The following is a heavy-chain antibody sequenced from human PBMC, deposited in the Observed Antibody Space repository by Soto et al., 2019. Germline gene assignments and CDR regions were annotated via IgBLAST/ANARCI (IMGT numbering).Heavy chain of an antibody. J-gene: IGHJ4*02. CDR2: ISAYNGNT. CDR1: GYTFTSYG. CDR3: ARENVVVPAAMLWYFDY. D-gene: IGHD2-2*01. V-gene: IGHV1-18*01. Sequence: QVQLVQSGAEVKKPGASVKVSCKASGYTFTSYGISWVGQAPGQGLEWMGWISAYNGNTNYAQKLQGRVTMTTDTSTSTAYMELRSLRSDDTAVYYCARENVVVPAAMLWYFDYWGQGTLVTVSS.